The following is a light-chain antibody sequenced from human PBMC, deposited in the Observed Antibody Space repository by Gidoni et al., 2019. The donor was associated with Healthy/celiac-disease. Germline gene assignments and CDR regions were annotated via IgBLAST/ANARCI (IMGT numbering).Light chain of an antibody. V-gene: IGKV3-20*01. J-gene: IGKJ4*01. CDR2: GAS. CDR3: QQYGSSPPGLT. CDR1: QSVSSSY. Sequence: EIVLTQSPGTLSLSPGERATLSCRASQSVSSSYLAWYQQKPGQAPRLRIYGASSRATGIPDRFSGSGSGTDFTLTISRLEPEDFAVYYCQQYGSSPPGLTFXGXTKVEIK.